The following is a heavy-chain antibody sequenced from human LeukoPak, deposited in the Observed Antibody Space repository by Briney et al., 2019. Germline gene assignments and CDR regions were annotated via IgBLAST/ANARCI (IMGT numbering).Heavy chain of an antibody. J-gene: IGHJ3*02. CDR1: GYTFIGYY. V-gene: IGHV1-2*02. Sequence: GASVKVSCKASGYTFIGYYIHWVRQAPGQGLEWMGWINPNSGGTNYAQKFQGRVTMTRDTSISTAYMELSRLRSDDTAVYYCARSGKTDDAFDIWGQGTMVTVSS. CDR3: ARSGKTDDAFDI. D-gene: IGHD1-26*01. CDR2: INPNSGGT.